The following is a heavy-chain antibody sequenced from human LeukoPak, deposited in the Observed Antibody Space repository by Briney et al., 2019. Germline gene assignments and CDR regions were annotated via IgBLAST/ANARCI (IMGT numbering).Heavy chain of an antibody. J-gene: IGHJ3*02. CDR1: GYTFTGYY. Sequence: GASVKVSCKASGYTFTGYYMHWVRQAPGQGLEWMGWINPNSGGTNYAQKFRGRVTMTRDTSIGTAYMELSRLRSDDTAVYYCARDPRAGLRHAFDIWGQGTMVTVSS. D-gene: IGHD4-17*01. CDR2: INPNSGGT. V-gene: IGHV1-2*02. CDR3: ARDPRAGLRHAFDI.